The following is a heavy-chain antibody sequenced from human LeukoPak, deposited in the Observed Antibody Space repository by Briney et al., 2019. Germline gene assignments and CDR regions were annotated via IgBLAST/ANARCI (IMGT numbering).Heavy chain of an antibody. J-gene: IGHJ3*02. CDR2: IKQDGSEK. D-gene: IGHD2-2*01. CDR1: GFTFSSYS. V-gene: IGHV3-7*01. Sequence: GGSLRLSCAASGFTFSSYSMNWVRQAPGKGLEWVANIKQDGSEKYYVDSVKGRFTISRDNAKNSLYLQMNSLRAEDTAVYYCARDWIDIVVVPAAFDIWGQGTMVTVSS. CDR3: ARDWIDIVVVPAAFDI.